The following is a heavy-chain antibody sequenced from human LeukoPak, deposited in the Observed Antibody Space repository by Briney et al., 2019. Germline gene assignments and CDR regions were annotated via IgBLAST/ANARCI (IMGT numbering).Heavy chain of an antibody. CDR2: INHSGST. CDR3: ARGLPETIAAAGTGDY. D-gene: IGHD6-13*01. J-gene: IGHJ4*02. CDR1: GESLSGDY. Sequence: SEIVSFTCGGYGESLSGDYGGWLSQHPGKGLEWIGEINHSGSTNYNPSLKSRVTISVDTSKNQFSLKLSSVTAADTAVYYCARGLPETIAAAGTGDYWGQGALVTVSS. V-gene: IGHV4-34*01.